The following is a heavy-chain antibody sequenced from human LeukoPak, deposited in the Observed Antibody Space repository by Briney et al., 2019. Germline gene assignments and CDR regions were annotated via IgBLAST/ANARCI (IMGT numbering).Heavy chain of an antibody. CDR2: KSYDGSNK. V-gene: IGHV3-30*04. CDR1: GFTFSSYA. Sequence: GGSLRLSCAASGFTFSSYAMHWVRQAPGKGLEWVAVKSYDGSNKYYADSVKGRFTISRDNAKNSLYLQMNSLRAEDTAVYYCASQRIVVVPAAFWWEENWFDPWGQGTLVTVSS. CDR3: ASQRIVVVPAAFWWEENWFDP. D-gene: IGHD2-2*01. J-gene: IGHJ5*02.